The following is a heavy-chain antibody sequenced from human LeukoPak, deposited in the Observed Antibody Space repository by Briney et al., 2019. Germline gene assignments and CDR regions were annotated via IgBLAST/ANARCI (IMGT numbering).Heavy chain of an antibody. Sequence: TGGSLRLSCAASGFTFSSYEMNWVRQAPGKGLEWVSYIASGGGANRFYSESVKGRFTISRDNAKNSLYLHMNSLRAEDTGAYYCARIGTTTRGPAGLDVWGQGTTVTVSS. CDR3: ARIGTTTRGPAGLDV. J-gene: IGHJ6*02. CDR2: IASGGGANR. D-gene: IGHD2/OR15-2a*01. V-gene: IGHV3-48*03. CDR1: GFTFSSYE.